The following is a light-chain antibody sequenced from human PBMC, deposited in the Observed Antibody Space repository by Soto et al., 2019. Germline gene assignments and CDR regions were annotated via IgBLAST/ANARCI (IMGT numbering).Light chain of an antibody. Sequence: QSVLTQPASVSGSPGQSITISCTGTSSDAGSYKLVSWYQQHPGKAPKFIIYEGNKRPSGVSNRFSGSESGDTASLTISGLQAEDEADYYCAAWDDSLSGSVFGAGTKVTVL. V-gene: IGLV2-14*02. CDR2: EGN. CDR1: SSDAGSYKL. CDR3: AAWDDSLSGSV. J-gene: IGLJ1*01.